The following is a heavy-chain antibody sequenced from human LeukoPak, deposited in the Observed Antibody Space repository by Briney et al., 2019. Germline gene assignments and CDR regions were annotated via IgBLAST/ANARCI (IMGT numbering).Heavy chain of an antibody. V-gene: IGHV4-30-2*01. CDR1: GGSISSGGYS. CDR2: IYHSGST. D-gene: IGHD5-24*01. J-gene: IGHJ4*02. Sequence: PSETLSLTCAVSGGSISSGGYSWSWIRQPPGKGLEWIGYIYHSGSTYYNPSLKSRVTISVDRSKNQFSLKLSSVTAADTAVYYCARTSREMTTSTGYFDYWGQGTLVTVSS. CDR3: ARTSREMTTSTGYFDY.